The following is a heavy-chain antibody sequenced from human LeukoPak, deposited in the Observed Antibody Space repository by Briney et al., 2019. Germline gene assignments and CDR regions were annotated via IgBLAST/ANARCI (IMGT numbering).Heavy chain of an antibody. CDR3: ARSSRYDIWTGYPY. CDR1: GYSFAGYG. CDR2: ISTYSGNT. J-gene: IGHJ4*02. V-gene: IGHV1-18*01. D-gene: IGHD3-9*01. Sequence: ASVKVSCKASGYSFAGYGISWVRQAPGQGLEWIGWISTYSGNTNYAHNLQGRITVTTETSTSTAYMELRSLRSDDTAVYYCARSSRYDIWTGYPYWGQGTLVTVSP.